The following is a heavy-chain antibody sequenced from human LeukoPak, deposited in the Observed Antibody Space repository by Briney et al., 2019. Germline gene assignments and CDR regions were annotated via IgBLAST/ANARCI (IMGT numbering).Heavy chain of an antibody. CDR2: ISAYNGNT. CDR3: ARSGLTVVDLDSFDP. J-gene: IGHJ5*02. Sequence: ASVKVSCKASGYTFTSYGISWVRQAPGQGLERMGWISAYNGNTNYAQKLQGRVTMTTDTSTSTAYMELRSLRSDDTAVYYCARSGLTVVDLDSFDPWGQGTLVTVSS. D-gene: IGHD4-23*01. V-gene: IGHV1-18*01. CDR1: GYTFTSYG.